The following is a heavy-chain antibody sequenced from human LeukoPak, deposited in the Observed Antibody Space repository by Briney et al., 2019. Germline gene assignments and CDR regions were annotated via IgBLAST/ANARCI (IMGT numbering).Heavy chain of an antibody. D-gene: IGHD2-21*02. CDR1: GRTFSSYA. CDR3: ARGRYCGGDCYWD. CDR2: IIPIFGTA. V-gene: IGHV1-69*05. Sequence: GSSVKVSCKASGRTFSSYAISWVRQAPGQGLEWMGRIIPIFGTANYAQKFQGRVTITTDESTSTAYMELSSLRSEDTAAYYCARGRYCGGDCYWDWGQGTLVTVSS. J-gene: IGHJ4*02.